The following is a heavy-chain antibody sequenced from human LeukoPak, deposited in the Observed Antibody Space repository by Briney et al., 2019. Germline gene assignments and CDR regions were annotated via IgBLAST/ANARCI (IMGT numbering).Heavy chain of an antibody. Sequence: SETLSLTCTVSGGFTTTHYWSWIRQPPGKGLEWIGFIYYSGTTNYNPSLRSRVTISVDTSKNQFSLNLSSVTAADTAVYYCARDEAAAGRAFDYWGQGTLVTVSS. CDR1: GGFTTTHY. CDR3: ARDEAAAGRAFDY. D-gene: IGHD6-13*01. J-gene: IGHJ4*02. CDR2: IYYSGTT. V-gene: IGHV4-59*11.